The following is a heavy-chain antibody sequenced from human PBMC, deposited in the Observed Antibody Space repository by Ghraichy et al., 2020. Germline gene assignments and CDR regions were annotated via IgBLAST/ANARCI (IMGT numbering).Heavy chain of an antibody. CDR1: GFTFDDYT. CDR3: AKEFTRDYVYYFDD. V-gene: IGHV3-43*01. CDR2: ISWDGGST. D-gene: IGHD3-16*01. Sequence: GGSLRLSCAASGFTFDDYTMHWVRQAPGKGLEWVSLISWDGGSTYYADSVQGRFIISRDNSKNSLYLQMNSLRTEDTALYYCAKEFTRDYVYYFDDWGQGTLVTVSS. J-gene: IGHJ4*02.